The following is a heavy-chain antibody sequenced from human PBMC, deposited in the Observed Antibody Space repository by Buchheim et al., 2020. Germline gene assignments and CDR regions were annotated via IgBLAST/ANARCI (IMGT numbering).Heavy chain of an antibody. CDR3: ATKRGYSYGDDAFDV. J-gene: IGHJ3*01. V-gene: IGHV3-33*01. D-gene: IGHD5-18*01. CDR1: GFTFSSYG. Sequence: QVQLVESGGGVVQPGRSLRLSCAASGFTFSSYGMHWVRQAPGKGLEWVAVIWYDGSNKYYADSVKGRFTISRDNSENSLYLQMNSLRREDTAMYYCATKRGYSYGDDAFDVWGQGT. CDR2: IWYDGSNK.